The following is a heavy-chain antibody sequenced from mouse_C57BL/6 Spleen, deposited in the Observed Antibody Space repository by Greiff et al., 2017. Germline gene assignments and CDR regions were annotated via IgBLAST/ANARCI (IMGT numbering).Heavy chain of an antibody. V-gene: IGHV1-54*01. Sequence: QVKLQQSGAELVRPGTSVKVSCKASGYAFTNYLIEGVKQRPGQGLEWIGVINPGSGGTNYNEKFKGKATLTADKSSSNAYLQLSSLTSEDSAVYFCARLYYDYGFDYWGQGTTLTFSS. D-gene: IGHD2-4*01. CDR2: INPGSGGT. CDR3: ARLYYDYGFDY. J-gene: IGHJ2*01. CDR1: GYAFTNYL.